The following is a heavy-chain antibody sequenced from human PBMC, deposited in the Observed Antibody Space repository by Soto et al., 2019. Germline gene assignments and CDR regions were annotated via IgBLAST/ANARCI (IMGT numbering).Heavy chain of an antibody. CDR3: AREIGYSYGPFDY. D-gene: IGHD5-18*01. CDR2: ISSSGSNI. Sequence: GGFLRLSCAASGVTFIDYCMSWIRQAPGKGLEWVSYISSSGSNIYYADSVKGRFTISRDNAKNSLYLQMNSLRAEDTAVYYCAREIGYSYGPFDYWGQGTLVTVSS. CDR1: GVTFIDYC. J-gene: IGHJ4*02. V-gene: IGHV3-11*01.